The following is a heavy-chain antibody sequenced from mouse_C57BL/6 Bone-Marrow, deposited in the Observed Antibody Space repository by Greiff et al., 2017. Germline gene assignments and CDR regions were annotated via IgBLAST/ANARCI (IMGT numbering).Heavy chain of an antibody. J-gene: IGHJ4*01. CDR3: ARGSKDYYAMDY. V-gene: IGHV1-53*01. CDR1: GYTFTSYW. Sequence: QVQLQQPGTELVKPGASVKLSCKASGYTFTSYWMHWVKQRPGQGLEWIGNINPSNGGTNYNEKFKSKATLTVDKSSRTASMQLSSLTSGDSAVLYCARGSKDYYAMDYWGQGTSVTGSS. CDR2: INPSNGGT.